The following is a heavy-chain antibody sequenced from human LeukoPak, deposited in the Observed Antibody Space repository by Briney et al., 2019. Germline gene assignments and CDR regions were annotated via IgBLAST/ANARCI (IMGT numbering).Heavy chain of an antibody. CDR3: ARPLEAFSFDY. V-gene: IGHV4-38-2*01. CDR2: IYHSGST. CDR1: GYSISSGYY. J-gene: IGHJ4*02. D-gene: IGHD5-24*01. Sequence: SETLSLTCAVSGYSISSGYYWGWIRQPPGKGLEWIGSIYHSGSTYYNPSLKSRVTISVDTSKNQFSLKLSSVTAADTAVYYCARPLEAFSFDYWGQGTLVTVSS.